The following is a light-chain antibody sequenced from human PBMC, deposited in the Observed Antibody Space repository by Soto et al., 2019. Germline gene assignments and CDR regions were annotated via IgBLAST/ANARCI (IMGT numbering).Light chain of an antibody. CDR1: QSVSNNY. V-gene: IGKV3-20*01. Sequence: EIVLTQSPGTLSLSPGERATLSCLASQSVSNNYLAWYQQKPGQAPRLLIYGASSRATGIPDRFSGSGSGTDFTLTISRLEPEDFAVYYCHQYGSSPWTFGQGTKVDI. J-gene: IGKJ1*01. CDR2: GAS. CDR3: HQYGSSPWT.